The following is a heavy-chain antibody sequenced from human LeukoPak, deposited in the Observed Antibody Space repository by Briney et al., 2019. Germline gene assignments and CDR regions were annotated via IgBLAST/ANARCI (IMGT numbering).Heavy chain of an antibody. J-gene: IGHJ6*02. CDR2: IYSGGST. V-gene: IGHV3-53*04. D-gene: IGHD5-12*01. CDR1: GFTVSSNY. Sequence: GGSLRLSCAASGFTVSSNYMRWVRQAPGKGLEWVSVIYSGGSTYYADSVKGRFTISRHNSKNTLYLQMNSLRAEDTAVYYCARDTPGYSGSLGPYYGMDVWGQGTTVTVSS. CDR3: ARDTPGYSGSLGPYYGMDV.